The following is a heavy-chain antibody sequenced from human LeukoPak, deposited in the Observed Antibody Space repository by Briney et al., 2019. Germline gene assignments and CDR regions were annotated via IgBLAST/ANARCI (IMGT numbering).Heavy chain of an antibody. D-gene: IGHD2-2*01. J-gene: IGHJ6*02. CDR2: IYSGGST. Sequence: PGGSLRLSCAASGFTVSSNYMSWVRQAPGKGLEWVSVIYSGGSTYYADSVKSRFTISRDNSKNTLYLQMNSLRAEDTAVYYCARDRGCSSTSCYEYCYYGMDVWGQGTTVTVSS. V-gene: IGHV3-66*01. CDR1: GFTVSSNY. CDR3: ARDRGCSSTSCYEYCYYGMDV.